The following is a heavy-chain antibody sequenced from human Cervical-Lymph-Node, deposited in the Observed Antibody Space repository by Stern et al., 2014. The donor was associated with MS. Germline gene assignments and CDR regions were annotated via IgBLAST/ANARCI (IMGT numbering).Heavy chain of an antibody. J-gene: IGHJ4*02. V-gene: IGHV1-3*01. CDR2: INAGNGNT. CDR3: ARNRVWGGTDY. D-gene: IGHD3-16*01. CDR1: GYTFTSYA. Sequence: VQLVQSGAEVKKPGASGKVSCKASGYTFTSYAMHWVRQAPGQRLEGMGWINAGNGNTKYSQKFQGRVTITRDTSASTAYMELSSLRSEDTAVYYCARNRVWGGTDYWGQGTLVTVSS.